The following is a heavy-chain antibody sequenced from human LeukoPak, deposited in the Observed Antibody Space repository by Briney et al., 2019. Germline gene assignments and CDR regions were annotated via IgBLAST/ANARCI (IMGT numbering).Heavy chain of an antibody. CDR1: GFTLSTYT. CDR2: ISSSSSST. CDR3: ARVLTGPGDY. J-gene: IGHJ4*02. V-gene: IGHV3-21*01. D-gene: IGHD3-9*01. Sequence: PGGSLRLSCVASGFTLSTYTMNWVRQAPGKGLEWVSSISSSSSSTYYADSVKGRFTISRDNAKNSLYLQMNSLRAEDTAVYYCARVLTGPGDYWGQGTLVTVTS.